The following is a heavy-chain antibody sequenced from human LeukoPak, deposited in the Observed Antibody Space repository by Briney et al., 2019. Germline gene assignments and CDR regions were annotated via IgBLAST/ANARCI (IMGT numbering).Heavy chain of an antibody. Sequence: SETLSLTCAVYGGSFSGYYWSWIRQPPGKGLEWIGEINHSGNTNYNPSLKSRVTISVDTSKNQFSLKLSSVTAADTAVYYCARENVWGSYPDYWGQGTLVTVSS. CDR3: ARENVWGSYPDY. V-gene: IGHV4-34*01. J-gene: IGHJ4*02. D-gene: IGHD3-16*02. CDR2: INHSGNT. CDR1: GGSFSGYY.